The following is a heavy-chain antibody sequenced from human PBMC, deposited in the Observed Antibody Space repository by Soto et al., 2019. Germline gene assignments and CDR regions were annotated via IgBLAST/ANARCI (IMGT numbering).Heavy chain of an antibody. D-gene: IGHD6-13*01. J-gene: IGHJ6*02. CDR2: IWYDGSNK. CDR1: GFTFSSYG. Sequence: PGESLKISCAASGFTFSSYGMHWVRQAPGKGLEWVAVIWYDGSNKYYADSVKGRFTISRDNSKNTLYLQMNSLRAEDTAVYYCARDINGGSSWHYYYYYGMDVWGQGTTVTVSS. CDR3: ARDINGGSSWHYYYYYGMDV. V-gene: IGHV3-33*01.